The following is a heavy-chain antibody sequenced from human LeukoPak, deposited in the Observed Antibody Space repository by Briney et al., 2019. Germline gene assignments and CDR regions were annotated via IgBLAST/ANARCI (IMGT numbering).Heavy chain of an antibody. J-gene: IGHJ5*02. CDR3: ARDKGPVVVRRWWFDP. CDR1: GYTFTSYG. CDR2: VSAYNGNT. Sequence: ASVKVSCKAPGYTFTSYGISWVRQAPGQGLEWMGWVSAYNGNTNYAQKFQGRVTMTRDTSISTAYMELSRLRSDDTAVYYCARDKGPVVVRRWWFDPWGQGTLVTVSS. V-gene: IGHV1-18*01. D-gene: IGHD2-2*01.